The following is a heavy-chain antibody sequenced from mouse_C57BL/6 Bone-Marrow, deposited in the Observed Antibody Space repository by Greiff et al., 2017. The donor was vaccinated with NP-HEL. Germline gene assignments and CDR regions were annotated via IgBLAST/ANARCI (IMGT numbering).Heavy chain of an antibody. D-gene: IGHD1-1*01. CDR2: IYPRSGDT. Sequence: VQLQQSGAELARPGASVKLSCKASGYTFTSYGISWVKQRTGQGLEWIGEIYPRSGDTYYNEKFKGKATLTADKSSSTAYMELRSLTSEDSAVYFCVCYCYGSSYDYFDYWGQGTTLTVSS. CDR3: VCYCYGSSYDYFDY. J-gene: IGHJ2*01. CDR1: GYTFTSYG. V-gene: IGHV1-81*01.